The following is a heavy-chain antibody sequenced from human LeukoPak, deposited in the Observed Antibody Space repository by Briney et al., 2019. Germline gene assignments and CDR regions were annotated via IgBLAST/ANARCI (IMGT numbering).Heavy chain of an antibody. CDR2: ITGSGDTT. Sequence: GGSLRLSCAASGFIFRNYAMSWVRQAPGKGLGWVSAITGSGDTTYYADSVKGRFTISRDNSKNTLYVEMNTLRAEDTAVYYCAKWGDYDILTGYYVSDFWGQGTLVTVSS. D-gene: IGHD3-9*01. CDR1: GFIFRNYA. V-gene: IGHV3-23*01. CDR3: AKWGDYDILTGYYVSDF. J-gene: IGHJ4*02.